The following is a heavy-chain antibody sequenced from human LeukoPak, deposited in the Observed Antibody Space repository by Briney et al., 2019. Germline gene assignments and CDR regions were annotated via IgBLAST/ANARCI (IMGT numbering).Heavy chain of an antibody. Sequence: SETLSLTCTVSGGSISSCYWSWIRQPAGKGLEWIGRIYTSGSTNYNPSLKSRVTMSVDTSKNQFSLKLSSVTAADTAVYYCARGDYYDSSGYYYFDYWGQGTLVTVSS. V-gene: IGHV4-4*07. CDR1: GGSISSCY. D-gene: IGHD3-22*01. CDR3: ARGDYYDSSGYYYFDY. CDR2: IYTSGST. J-gene: IGHJ4*02.